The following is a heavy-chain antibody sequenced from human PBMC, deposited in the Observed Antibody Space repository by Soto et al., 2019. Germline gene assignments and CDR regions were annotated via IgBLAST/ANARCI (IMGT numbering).Heavy chain of an antibody. J-gene: IGHJ6*02. CDR2: IKQDGSEK. D-gene: IGHD2-2*01. CDR3: ARDVLGYCSSTSCFYGMDV. V-gene: IGHV3-7*03. Sequence: PGGSLRLSCAASGFTFSSYWMIWVRQAPGKGLEWVANIKQDGSEKYYVDSVKGRFTISRDNVKNSLYLQMNSLRAEDTAVYYCARDVLGYCSSTSCFYGMDVWGQGTTVTSP. CDR1: GFTFSSYW.